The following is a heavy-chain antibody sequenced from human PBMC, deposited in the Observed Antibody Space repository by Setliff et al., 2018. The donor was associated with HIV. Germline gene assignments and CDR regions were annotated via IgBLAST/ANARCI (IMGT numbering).Heavy chain of an antibody. J-gene: IGHJ6*03. CDR1: GYFFLDSR. D-gene: IGHD3-9*01. CDR3: TRHPLRPGIAGYFYFVDV. CDR2: IYPGDSEP. Sequence: PGESLKISCKGSGYFFLDSRIGWVRQMPGKGLEWVAIIYPGDSEPRYSPSFEGQVTISVDRSINTAYLQWSSLKASDTAIYYCTRHPLRPGIAGYFYFVDVWGTGTTVTVSS. V-gene: IGHV5-51*01.